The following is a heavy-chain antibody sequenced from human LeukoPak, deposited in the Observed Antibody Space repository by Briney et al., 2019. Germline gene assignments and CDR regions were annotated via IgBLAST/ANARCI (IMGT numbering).Heavy chain of an antibody. Sequence: PSQTLSLTCTVSGGSISSGSYYWSWIRQPAGKGLEWIGRIYTSGSTNYNPSLKSRVTISVDTSKSQFSLKLSSVTAADTAVYHCARGLSSSRYYFDYWGQGTLVTVSS. CDR2: IYTSGST. CDR1: GGSISSGSYY. CDR3: ARGLSSSRYYFDY. V-gene: IGHV4-61*02. D-gene: IGHD6-13*01. J-gene: IGHJ4*02.